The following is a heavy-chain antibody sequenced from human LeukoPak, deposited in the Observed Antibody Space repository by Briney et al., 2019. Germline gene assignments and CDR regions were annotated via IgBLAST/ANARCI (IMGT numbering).Heavy chain of an antibody. J-gene: IGHJ6*02. Sequence: GASVKVSCKASGYTITNYGITWVRQAPGQGLEWMGWISTYNGNTNYAQKFQGRVTMTTDTSTSTAYMELRSLRSDDTAVYYCARIGHYDILTGYSTYYGMDVWGQGTTVAVTS. D-gene: IGHD3-9*01. CDR3: ARIGHYDILTGYSTYYGMDV. V-gene: IGHV1-18*01. CDR2: ISTYNGNT. CDR1: GYTITNYG.